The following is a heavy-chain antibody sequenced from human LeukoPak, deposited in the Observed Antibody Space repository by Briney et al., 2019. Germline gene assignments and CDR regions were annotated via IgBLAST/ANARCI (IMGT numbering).Heavy chain of an antibody. CDR3: ARHLEVGATYYYMDL. CDR1: GGTFSSYA. V-gene: IGHV1-69*05. Sequence: ASVKVSCKASGGTFSSYAISWVRQAPGQGLEWMGGIIPIFGTANYAQKFQGRVTITTDESTSTAYMELSSLRSEDTAVYYCARHLEVGATYYYMDLWGKGTTVTVSS. CDR2: IIPIFGTA. J-gene: IGHJ6*03. D-gene: IGHD1-26*01.